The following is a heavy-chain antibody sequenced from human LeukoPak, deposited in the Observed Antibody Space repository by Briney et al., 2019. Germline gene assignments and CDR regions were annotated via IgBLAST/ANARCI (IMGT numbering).Heavy chain of an antibody. Sequence: RPGGSLRLSCAASGFTFSSYWMHWVRQAPGKGLVWVSRINSDGSSTSYADSVKGRFTISRDNAKNSLYLQMNSLRAEDTAVYYCARDTLIQGKYYYYGMDVWGKGTTVTVSS. J-gene: IGHJ6*04. CDR3: ARDTLIQGKYYYYGMDV. V-gene: IGHV3-74*01. D-gene: IGHD3-16*01. CDR1: GFTFSSYW. CDR2: INSDGSST.